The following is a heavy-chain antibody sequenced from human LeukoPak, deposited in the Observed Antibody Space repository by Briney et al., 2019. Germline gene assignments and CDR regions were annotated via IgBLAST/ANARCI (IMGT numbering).Heavy chain of an antibody. D-gene: IGHD3-9*01. CDR2: IYHSGST. Sequence: SETLSLTCAVSGGSISSGGYSWSWIRQPPGKGLEWIGYIYHSGSTYYNPSLKSQVTISVDRSKNQFSLKLSSVTAADTAVYYCVRYGDYFDYWGQGTLVTVSS. CDR1: GGSISSGGYS. J-gene: IGHJ4*02. V-gene: IGHV4-30-2*01. CDR3: VRYGDYFDY.